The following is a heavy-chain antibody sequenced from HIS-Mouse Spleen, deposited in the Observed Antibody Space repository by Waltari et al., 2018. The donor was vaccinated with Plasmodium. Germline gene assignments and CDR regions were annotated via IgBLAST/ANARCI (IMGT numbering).Heavy chain of an antibody. Sequence: EVQLVESGGGLVQPGGSLRLSCPASGFTFSSYWMSWVRQAPGKGLEGLANIKQDGSEKYYVDSVKGRFTISRDNAKNSLYLQMNSLRAEDTAVYYCASSWYWYFDLWGRGTLVTVSS. CDR3: ASSWYWYFDL. V-gene: IGHV3-7*01. CDR2: IKQDGSEK. D-gene: IGHD6-13*01. CDR1: GFTFSSYW. J-gene: IGHJ2*01.